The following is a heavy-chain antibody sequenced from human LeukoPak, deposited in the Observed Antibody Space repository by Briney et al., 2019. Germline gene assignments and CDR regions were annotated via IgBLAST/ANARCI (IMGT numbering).Heavy chain of an antibody. CDR2: VNSDGSTT. CDR3: ARGGFRFFAH. CDR1: GFTFSSYW. Sequence: GGSLRLSCAASGFTFSSYWMHWVRQAPAKGLVWVSRVNSDGSTTSYADSVRGRFTTSRDNAKNSLYLQMNSLRAEDTAVYYCARGGFRFFAHWGQGTLVTVSS. J-gene: IGHJ5*02. V-gene: IGHV3-74*01. D-gene: IGHD2-15*01.